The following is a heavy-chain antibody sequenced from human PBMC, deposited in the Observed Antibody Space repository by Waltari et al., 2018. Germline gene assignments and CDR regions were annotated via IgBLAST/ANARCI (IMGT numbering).Heavy chain of an antibody. Sequence: QVQLVQSGSELKKPGASVKVSCKASGYTFTSYAMNWVRQAPGQGLEWMGWINTNTGNPTYAQGFTGRFVFSLDTSVSTAYLQICSVKAEDTAVYYCARGVTFGGVIVELFDYWGQGTLVTVSS. CDR2: INTNTGNP. J-gene: IGHJ4*02. D-gene: IGHD3-16*02. CDR3: ARGVTFGGVIVELFDY. CDR1: GYTFTSYA. V-gene: IGHV7-4-1*01.